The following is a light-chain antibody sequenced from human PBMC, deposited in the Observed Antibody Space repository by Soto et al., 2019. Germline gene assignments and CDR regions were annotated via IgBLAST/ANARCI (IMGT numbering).Light chain of an antibody. CDR2: DAS. CDR3: QQRSKWPLT. CDR1: QSVSGY. V-gene: IGKV3-11*01. Sequence: EIVLTQSPATLSLSPGERATLTCRASQSVSGYLAWYQQKPGQAPRLLIYDASNRATGIPARFSGSGSGTDFTLTISSLEPEDFAIYYCQQRSKWPLTFGGGTKVEIK. J-gene: IGKJ4*01.